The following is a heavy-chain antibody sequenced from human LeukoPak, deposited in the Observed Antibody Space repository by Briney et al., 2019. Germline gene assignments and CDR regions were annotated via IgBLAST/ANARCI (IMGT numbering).Heavy chain of an antibody. J-gene: IGHJ4*02. CDR1: GGSISNYY. D-gene: IGHD3-22*01. CDR2: IYYSGST. V-gene: IGHV4-59*01. Sequence: SETLSLTCTVSGGSISNYYWNWIRQPPGKGLEWIGYIYYSGSTNYNPSLKSRVTISVDTSKNQFSLKLSSVTAADTAVYYCARGPITYYYDSSGYYRVGGFDYWGQGTLVTVSS. CDR3: ARGPITYYYDSSGYYRVGGFDY.